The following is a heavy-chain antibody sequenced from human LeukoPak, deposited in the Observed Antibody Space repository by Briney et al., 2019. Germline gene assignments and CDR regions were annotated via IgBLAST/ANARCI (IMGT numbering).Heavy chain of an antibody. V-gene: IGHV3-7*01. CDR3: ARTYRRGYFDY. D-gene: IGHD2-2*01. CDR2: IKQDGSEK. J-gene: IGHJ4*02. CDR1: GFTFSSFW. Sequence: GGSLRLSCVASGFTFSSFWMSWVRQAPGKGLEWVANIKQDGSEKYYVDSVKDRFTISRDNGGILFLQMNSLRVEDTAVYYCARTYRRGYFDYWGQGTLVTVSS.